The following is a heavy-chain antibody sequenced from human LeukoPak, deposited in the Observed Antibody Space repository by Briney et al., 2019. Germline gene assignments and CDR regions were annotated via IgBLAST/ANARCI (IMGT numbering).Heavy chain of an antibody. CDR2: INTNTGNP. Sequence: RASVKVSCKASGYTFTSYAMNWVRQAPGQGLEWMGWINTNTGNPTYAQGFTGRFVFSLDTSVSTAYLQISSLKAEDTAVYYCARDRPKCSGGSCYEKNFDYWGQGTLVTVSS. J-gene: IGHJ4*02. CDR3: ARDRPKCSGGSCYEKNFDY. CDR1: GYTFTSYA. D-gene: IGHD2-15*01. V-gene: IGHV7-4-1*02.